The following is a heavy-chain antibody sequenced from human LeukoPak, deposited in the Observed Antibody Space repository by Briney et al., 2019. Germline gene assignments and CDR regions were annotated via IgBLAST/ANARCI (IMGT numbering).Heavy chain of an antibody. Sequence: ASVKVSCKASGYTFTGYYMYWVRQAPGQGLEWMGWINPNSGGTNYAQKFQGRVTMTRDTSISTAYMELSRLRSDGTAVYYCARTSSSWYARGLDYWGQGTLVTVSS. J-gene: IGHJ4*02. V-gene: IGHV1-2*02. D-gene: IGHD6-13*01. CDR2: INPNSGGT. CDR3: ARTSSSWYARGLDY. CDR1: GYTFTGYY.